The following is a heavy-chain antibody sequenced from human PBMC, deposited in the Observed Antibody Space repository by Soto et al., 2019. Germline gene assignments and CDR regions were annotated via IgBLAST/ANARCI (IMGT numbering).Heavy chain of an antibody. D-gene: IGHD1-26*01. V-gene: IGHV1-18*01. CDR3: ARDIVGATGPYFDY. Sequence: AATKFSSNAFGYTFTSYGISWVLQPPGQKLQWRGWNSAYNGNTNYAQKLQGRVTMTTDTSTSTAYLELSSLRADDTAVYYCARDIVGATGPYFDYWGQGNLVTVSS. CDR2: NSAYNGNT. J-gene: IGHJ4*02. CDR1: GYTFTSYG.